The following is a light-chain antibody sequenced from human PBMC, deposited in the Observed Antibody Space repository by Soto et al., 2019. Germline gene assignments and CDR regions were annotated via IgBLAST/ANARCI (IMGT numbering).Light chain of an antibody. J-gene: IGKJ5*01. Sequence: EIVLTQSTATLSLSPGERATLSCRASQSVSSYLAWYQQKPGQAPRLLIYDASNRATGIPARFSGSGSGTDFPLTISILEPEDFAVYYCQQRSNWPPTLTFGQGTRLEIK. CDR2: DAS. CDR1: QSVSSY. CDR3: QQRSNWPPTLT. V-gene: IGKV3-11*01.